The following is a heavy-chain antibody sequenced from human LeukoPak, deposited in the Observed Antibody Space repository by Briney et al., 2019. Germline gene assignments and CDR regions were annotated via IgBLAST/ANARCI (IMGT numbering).Heavy chain of an antibody. V-gene: IGHV5-51*01. CDR1: GYSFTSYW. D-gene: IGHD2-2*01. Sequence: GESLKISCKGSGYSFTSYWIGWVRQMPGKGLEWMGIIYPGDSDTTYSPSFQGQVTISADKSISTAFLQWSSLKASDTAMYYCARRDGYCSSTSCYADYYYGMDVWGQGTTVTVSS. J-gene: IGHJ6*02. CDR3: ARRDGYCSSTSCYADYYYGMDV. CDR2: IYPGDSDT.